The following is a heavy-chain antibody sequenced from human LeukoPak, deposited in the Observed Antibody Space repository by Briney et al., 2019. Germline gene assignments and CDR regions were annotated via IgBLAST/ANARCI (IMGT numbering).Heavy chain of an antibody. CDR2: INPSGGST. V-gene: IGHV1-46*01. CDR3: ARTYCSGGSCYSIGSY. J-gene: IGHJ4*02. Sequence: ASVKVSCKASGYTFTSYYMHWVRQAPGQGLEWMGIINPSGGSTSYAQKFQGRVTMTTDTSTSTAYMELRSLRSDDTAVYYCARTYCSGGSCYSIGSYWGQGTLVTVSS. CDR1: GYTFTSYY. D-gene: IGHD2-15*01.